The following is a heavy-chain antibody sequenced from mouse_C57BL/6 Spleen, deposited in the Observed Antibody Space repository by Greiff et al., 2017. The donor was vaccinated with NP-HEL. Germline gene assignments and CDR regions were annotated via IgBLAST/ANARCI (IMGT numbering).Heavy chain of an antibody. CDR2: IDPSDSYT. D-gene: IGHD1-1*01. CDR1: GYTFTSYW. CDR3: TTMPSYYYGGY. V-gene: IGHV1-59*01. J-gene: IGHJ2*01. Sequence: QVQLQQPGAELVRPGTSVKLSCKASGYTFTSYWMHWVKQRPGQGLEWIGVIDPSDSYTNYNQKFKGKATLTVDTSSSTAYMQLSSLTSEDSAVYYCTTMPSYYYGGYWGQGTTLTVSS.